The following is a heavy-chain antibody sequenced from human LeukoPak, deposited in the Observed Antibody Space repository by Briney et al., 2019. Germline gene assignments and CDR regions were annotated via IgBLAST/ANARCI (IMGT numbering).Heavy chain of an antibody. D-gene: IGHD6-25*01. CDR3: ARRNAAEIDY. CDR2: IYYSGIT. V-gene: IGHV4-59*08. J-gene: IGHJ4*02. CDR1: GGSISSYY. Sequence: SETLSLTCTVSGGSISSYYWSWIRQPPGKGLEWIGYIYYSGITNYNPSLKSRVTISVDTSKNQFSLKLSSVTAADTAVYYCARRNAAEIDYWGQGTLVTVPS.